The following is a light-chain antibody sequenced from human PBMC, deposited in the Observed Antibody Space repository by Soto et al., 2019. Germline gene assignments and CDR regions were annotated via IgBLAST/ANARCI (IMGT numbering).Light chain of an antibody. V-gene: IGKV3-15*01. CDR1: QSVTSN. Sequence: EIGMTQSQATLSVSPGERATRACRASQSVTSNLAWYQQKPGQAPRLLIYGASTRATGIPARFSGSGSGTEFTLTISSLQSEDFAVYYCQEYNNWPPKYTFGQGTKLEIK. J-gene: IGKJ2*01. CDR3: QEYNNWPPKYT. CDR2: GAS.